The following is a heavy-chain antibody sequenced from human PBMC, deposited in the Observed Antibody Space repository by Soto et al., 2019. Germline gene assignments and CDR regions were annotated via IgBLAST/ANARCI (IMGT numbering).Heavy chain of an antibody. CDR2: ISSSRGKT. D-gene: IGHD4-17*01. CDR1: GFTFSSYA. Sequence: GGSLRLSCAASGFTFSSYAMSWVRQAPGKGLEWVSVISSSRGKTYYADSVKGRFTISRDDSKNTLYLQMNSLRAEDTAVYYCARDYGDYYYYYGMDVWGQGTTVTVSS. V-gene: IGHV3-23*01. CDR3: ARDYGDYYYYYGMDV. J-gene: IGHJ6*02.